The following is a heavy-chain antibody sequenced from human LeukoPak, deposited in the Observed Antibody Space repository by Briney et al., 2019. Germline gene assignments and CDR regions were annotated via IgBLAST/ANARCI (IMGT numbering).Heavy chain of an antibody. Sequence: GGSLRLSCAASGFTFSSYWLHWVRQAPGKGLVWVSRINSDGSSTTYADSVKGRLTISRDNAKNTLYLQMNSLRAEDTAVYHCARDMRGIGAFDIWGQGTMVTVSS. CDR3: ARDMRGIGAFDI. CDR2: INSDGSST. V-gene: IGHV3-74*01. D-gene: IGHD3-16*01. CDR1: GFTFSSYW. J-gene: IGHJ3*02.